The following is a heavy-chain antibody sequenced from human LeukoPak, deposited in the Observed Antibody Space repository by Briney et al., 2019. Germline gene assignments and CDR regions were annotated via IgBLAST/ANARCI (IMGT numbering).Heavy chain of an antibody. D-gene: IGHD6-6*01. Sequence: SETLSLTCTVSGGSISSYYWSWIRQPPGKGLEWIGYIYYSGSTNYNPSLKSRVTISVDTSKNQFSLKLSSVTAADTAVYYCASVPYPYYYYYYMDVRGKGTTVTISS. J-gene: IGHJ6*03. V-gene: IGHV4-59*08. CDR1: GGSISSYY. CDR2: IYYSGST. CDR3: ASVPYPYYYYYYMDV.